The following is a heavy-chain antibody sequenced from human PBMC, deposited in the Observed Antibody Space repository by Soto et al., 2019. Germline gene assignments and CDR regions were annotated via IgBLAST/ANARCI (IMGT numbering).Heavy chain of an antibody. D-gene: IGHD3-16*01. CDR3: VKEGGMKYFDF. J-gene: IGHJ2*01. V-gene: IGHV3-9*01. CDR1: GFTFDNHA. CDR2: VTWNSVAT. Sequence: SLRLSCTASGFTFDNHAMHWVRQAPGKGLEWVAGVTWNSVATGYADSVKGRFTISRDNAKNSLYLQMNSLSAEDTAVYFCVKEGGMKYFDFWGRGTVVTVSS.